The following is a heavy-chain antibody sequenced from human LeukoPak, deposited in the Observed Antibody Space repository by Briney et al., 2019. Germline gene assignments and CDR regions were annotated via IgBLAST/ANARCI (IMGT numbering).Heavy chain of an antibody. Sequence: GGSLRLSCAASGFTFSSYGMHWVRQAPGKGLEWVAFIRYDGSNKYYADSVKGRFTISRDNSKNTLYLQINSLRAEDTAVYYCARRSGIAVAGAFDYWGQGTLVTVSS. V-gene: IGHV3-30*02. J-gene: IGHJ4*02. D-gene: IGHD6-19*01. CDR1: GFTFSSYG. CDR2: IRYDGSNK. CDR3: ARRSGIAVAGAFDY.